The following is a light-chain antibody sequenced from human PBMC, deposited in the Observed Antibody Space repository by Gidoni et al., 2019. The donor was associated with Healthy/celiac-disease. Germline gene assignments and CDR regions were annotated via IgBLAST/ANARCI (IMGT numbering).Light chain of an antibody. CDR3: QRSYSTPPFT. Sequence: DIHMIQPPSSLSASVGDRVTITCRASQSISSYLKWYQQKPGKAPKLLIYAASSLQSGVPSRFSGSGSGTDFTLTISSLQPEDFATYYCQRSYSTPPFTFXPXTKVEIK. CDR2: AAS. CDR1: QSISSY. J-gene: IGKJ3*01. V-gene: IGKV1-39*01.